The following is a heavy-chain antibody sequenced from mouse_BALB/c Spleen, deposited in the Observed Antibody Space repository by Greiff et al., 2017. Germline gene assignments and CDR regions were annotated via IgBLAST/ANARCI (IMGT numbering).Heavy chain of an antibody. D-gene: IGHD3-1*01. CDR3: AREVSGYAMDY. CDR2: IWAGGST. Sequence: VQLQQSGPGLVAPSQSLSITCTVSGFSLTSYGVHWVRQPPGKGLEWLGVIWAGGSTNYNSALMSRLSISKDNSKSQVFLKMNSLQTDDTAMDYCAREVSGYAMDYWGQGTSVTVSS. J-gene: IGHJ4*01. CDR1: GFSLTSYG. V-gene: IGHV2-9*02.